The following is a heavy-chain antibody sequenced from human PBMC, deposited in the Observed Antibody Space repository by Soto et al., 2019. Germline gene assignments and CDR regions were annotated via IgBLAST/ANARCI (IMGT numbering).Heavy chain of an antibody. CDR3: VMVRGVIMHKRFDP. CDR1: GYTFTSYG. V-gene: IGHV1-18*01. D-gene: IGHD3-10*01. J-gene: IGHJ5*02. CDR2: ISAYNGNT. Sequence: QVQLVQSGAEVKKPGASVKVSCKASGYTFTSYGISWVRQAPGQGLEWMGWISAYNGNTNYAQKLQGRVTMTTDTSTSTACMELRSLRSDDTAVYYCVMVRGVIMHKRFDPWGQGTLVTVSS.